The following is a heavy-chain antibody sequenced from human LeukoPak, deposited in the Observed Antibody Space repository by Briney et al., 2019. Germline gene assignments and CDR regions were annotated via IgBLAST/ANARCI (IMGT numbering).Heavy chain of an antibody. CDR1: GFTFSSYS. V-gene: IGHV3-21*01. D-gene: IGHD1-1*01. CDR3: ARERQLERLAFGKEGSAFDY. Sequence: GGSLRLSCAASGFTFSSYSMNWVRQAPGKGLEWVSSISSSSSYIYYADSVKGRFTISRDNAKNSLYLQMNRLRAEDTAVYYCARERQLERLAFGKEGSAFDYWGQGTLVTVSS. J-gene: IGHJ4*02. CDR2: ISSSSSYI.